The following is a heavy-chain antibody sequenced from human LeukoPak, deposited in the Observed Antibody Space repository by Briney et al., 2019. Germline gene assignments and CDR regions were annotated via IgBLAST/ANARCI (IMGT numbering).Heavy chain of an antibody. CDR1: GFTFSSYE. Sequence: PGGSLRLSCAASGFTFSSYEMNWVRQAPGKGLEWVSYIFNSGTTKYYADSVKGRFTISRDNAKNSLYLQMNSLRAEDTAIYYCATRPGYFHYWGQGTPVTVSS. V-gene: IGHV3-48*03. J-gene: IGHJ4*02. CDR2: IFNSGTTK. CDR3: ATRPGYFHY. D-gene: IGHD1-1*01.